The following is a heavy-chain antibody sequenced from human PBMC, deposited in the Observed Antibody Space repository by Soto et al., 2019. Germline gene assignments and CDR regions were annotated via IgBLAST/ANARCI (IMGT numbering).Heavy chain of an antibody. CDR3: ATDYGGNSSY. CDR2: INHSGST. J-gene: IGHJ4*02. Sequence: QVQLQQWGAGLLKPSETLSLTCAVYGGSFSGYYWSWIRQPPGKGLEWIGEINHSGSTNYNPSLTTRVTTSVDTSKTQFSLKLSSVTAADTAVYYCATDYGGNSSYWGQGTLVTVSS. CDR1: GGSFSGYY. V-gene: IGHV4-34*01. D-gene: IGHD4-17*01.